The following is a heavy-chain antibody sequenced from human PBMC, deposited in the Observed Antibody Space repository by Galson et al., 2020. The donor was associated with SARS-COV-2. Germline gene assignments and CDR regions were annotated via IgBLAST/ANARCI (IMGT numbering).Heavy chain of an antibody. Sequence: GGSLRLSCAASGFTFSSHAMHWVRQAPGKGLEWVAQIFCDRSDKYYGDSVKGRFTISRDSSKNTVYLQMNNLRADDTAVYYCARDGQTSSGWAFDYWGQGTLVTVSS. CDR2: IFCDRSDK. D-gene: IGHD3-22*01. V-gene: IGHV3-30*03. CDR1: GFTFSSHA. J-gene: IGHJ4*02. CDR3: ARDGQTSSGWAFDY.